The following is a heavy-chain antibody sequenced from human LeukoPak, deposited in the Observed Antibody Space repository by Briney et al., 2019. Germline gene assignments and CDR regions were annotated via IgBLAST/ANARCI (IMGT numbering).Heavy chain of an antibody. D-gene: IGHD1-26*01. J-gene: IGHJ4*02. Sequence: SETLSLTCAVYGGSFSGYYWSWIRQPPRKGLEWIGEINHSGSTNYNPSLKSRVTISVDTSKNQFSLKLSSVTAADTAVYYCARAPSGSRFCDYWGQGTLVTVSS. CDR3: ARAPSGSRFCDY. CDR2: INHSGST. CDR1: GGSFSGYY. V-gene: IGHV4-34*01.